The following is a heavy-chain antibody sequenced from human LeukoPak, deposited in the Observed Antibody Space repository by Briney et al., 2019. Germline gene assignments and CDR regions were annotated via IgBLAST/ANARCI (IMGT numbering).Heavy chain of an antibody. CDR3: ARSKWELRYFDY. CDR2: TYYRSKWYN. CDR1: GDSVSSNSAA. J-gene: IGHJ4*02. V-gene: IGHV6-1*01. D-gene: IGHD1-26*01. Sequence: SQTLSLTCAISGDSVSSNSAAWNWIRQSPSRGLEWLGRTYYRSKWYNDYAVSVKSRITINPDTSKNQFSLKLSSVTAADTAVYYCARSKWELRYFDYWGQGTLVTVSS.